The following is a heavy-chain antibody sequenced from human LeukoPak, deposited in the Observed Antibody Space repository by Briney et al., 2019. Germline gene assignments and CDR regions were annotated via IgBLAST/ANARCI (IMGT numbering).Heavy chain of an antibody. CDR2: IYHSGST. V-gene: IGHV4-38-2*02. Sequence: SETLSLTCTVSGYSISSGYYWGWIRQPPGKGLQWIGSIYHSGSTYYNPSLKSRVTISVDTSKNQFSPKLSSVIAADTAVYYCARDRPAAAGPLGFDYWGQGTLVTVSS. CDR3: ARDRPAAAGPLGFDY. J-gene: IGHJ4*02. D-gene: IGHD6-13*01. CDR1: GYSISSGYY.